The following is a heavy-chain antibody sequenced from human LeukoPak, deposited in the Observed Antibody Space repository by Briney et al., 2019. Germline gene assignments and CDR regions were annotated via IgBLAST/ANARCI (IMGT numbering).Heavy chain of an antibody. CDR3: ARRGVRGVPFDY. D-gene: IGHD3-10*01. J-gene: IGHJ4*02. Sequence: SETLSLTCTVSGGSISSYYWSWIRQPPGKGLEWIGYIYYSGSTNYNPSLKSRVTISVDTSKNQFSLKLSSVTAADTAVYYCARRGVRGVPFDYWGQGTLVTVSS. CDR1: GGSISSYY. V-gene: IGHV4-59*12. CDR2: IYYSGST.